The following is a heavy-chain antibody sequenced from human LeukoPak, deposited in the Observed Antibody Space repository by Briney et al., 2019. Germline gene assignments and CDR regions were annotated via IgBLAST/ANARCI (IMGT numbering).Heavy chain of an antibody. J-gene: IGHJ4*02. CDR1: GGSISSGSYY. CDR3: ARGALGNTAMAPFDY. CDR2: IYTSGST. V-gene: IGHV4-61*02. D-gene: IGHD5-18*01. Sequence: SQTLSLTCTVSGGSISSGSYYWSWIRQPAGKRLEWIGRIYTSGSTNYNPSLKSRVTISVDTSKNQFSLKLSSVTAADTAVYYCARGALGNTAMAPFDYWGQGTLVTVSS.